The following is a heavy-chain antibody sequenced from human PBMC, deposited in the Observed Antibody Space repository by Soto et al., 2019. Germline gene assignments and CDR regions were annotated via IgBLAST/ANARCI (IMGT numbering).Heavy chain of an antibody. CDR3: DREQQLVLSPHFDY. V-gene: IGHV1-46*03. Sequence: QVQLVQSGAEVKKPGASVKVSCKASGYTFTSYYMHWVRQAPGQGLEWMGIINPSGGSTSYAQKFQGGVTMSRDTSTSTVYMELSSLRSEDPAVYYCDREQQLVLSPHFDYWGQGTLVTVSS. CDR1: GYTFTSYY. D-gene: IGHD6-13*01. CDR2: INPSGGST. J-gene: IGHJ4*02.